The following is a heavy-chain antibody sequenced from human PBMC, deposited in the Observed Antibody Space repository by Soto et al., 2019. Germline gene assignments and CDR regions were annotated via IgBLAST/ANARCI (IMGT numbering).Heavy chain of an antibody. V-gene: IGHV4-30-4*08. CDR2: ICYSGST. D-gene: IGHD3-3*01. J-gene: IGHJ3*02. Sequence: SETLSLTCTVSGDSLSRADYCWSWIRQAPGKGLEWIGYICYSGSTYHNPSLKSRTSMSVDTSKKQFSLTLTSVTASDTAMYYCARQAIFGVIIIAFDIWGKGTMVTVS. CDR1: GDSLSRADYC. CDR3: ARQAIFGVIIIAFDI.